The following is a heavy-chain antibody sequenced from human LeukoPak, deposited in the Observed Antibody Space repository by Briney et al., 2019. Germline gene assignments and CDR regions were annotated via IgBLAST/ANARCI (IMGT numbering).Heavy chain of an antibody. V-gene: IGHV3-30*03. CDR1: GFPFSSYG. D-gene: IGHD3-22*01. CDR3: ARAYYYDSSGYYYPSPYGWFDP. CDR2: ISNDGNNK. Sequence: PGMSLRLSCAASGFPFSSYGMHWVRQAPGKGLEWVAAISNDGNNKFYADSVKGRFTMSRDNPKNTMNLQMNSLRAEDTAVYYCARAYYYDSSGYYYPSPYGWFDPWGQGTLVTVSS. J-gene: IGHJ5*02.